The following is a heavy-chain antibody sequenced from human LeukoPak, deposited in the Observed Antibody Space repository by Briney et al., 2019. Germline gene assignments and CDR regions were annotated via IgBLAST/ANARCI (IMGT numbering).Heavy chain of an antibody. CDR2: INPNSGGT. J-gene: IGHJ6*04. Sequence: ASVKVSCKASGYTFTGYYMHWVPQAPGQGLEWMGWINPNSGGTNYAQKFQGRVTMTRDTSISTAYMELSRLRSDDTAVYYCARNHRIVAVVIIGIDAWGKGTTVTVSS. V-gene: IGHV1-2*02. D-gene: IGHD3-3*01. CDR3: ARNHRIVAVVIIGIDA. CDR1: GYTFTGYY.